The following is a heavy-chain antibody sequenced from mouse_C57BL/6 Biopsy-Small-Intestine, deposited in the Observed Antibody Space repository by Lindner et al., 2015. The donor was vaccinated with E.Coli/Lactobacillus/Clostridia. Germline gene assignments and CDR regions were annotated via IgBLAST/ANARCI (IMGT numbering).Heavy chain of an antibody. D-gene: IGHD1-1*01. Sequence: VQLQESGAELMKPGASVKLSCKATGYTFTGYWIEWVKQRPGHGLEWIGEILPGSGSTNYDEKFKGKATFTADTSSNTAYMQLGSLTTEDSAIYYCARRLYGSSYYAMDYWGQGTSVTVSS. CDR3: ARRLYGSSYYAMDY. J-gene: IGHJ4*01. CDR2: ILPGSGST. V-gene: IGHV1-9*01. CDR1: GYTFTGYW.